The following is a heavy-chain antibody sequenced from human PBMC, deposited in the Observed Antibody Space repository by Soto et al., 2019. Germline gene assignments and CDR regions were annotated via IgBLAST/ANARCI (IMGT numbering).Heavy chain of an antibody. CDR3: ARVDIVVVTAIPYTWFDP. V-gene: IGHV1-18*01. CDR1: GYTFTSYG. J-gene: IGHJ5*02. Sequence: ASVKVSCKASGYTFTSYGISWVRQAPGQGLEWMGWISAYNGNTNYAQKLQGRVTMTTDTSTSTAYMELRSLRSDDTAVYYCARVDIVVVTAIPYTWFDPWGQGILVTVSS. D-gene: IGHD2-21*02. CDR2: ISAYNGNT.